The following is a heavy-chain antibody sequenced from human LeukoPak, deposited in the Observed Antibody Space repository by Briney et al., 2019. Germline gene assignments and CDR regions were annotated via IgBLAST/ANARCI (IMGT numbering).Heavy chain of an antibody. V-gene: IGHV3-23*01. Sequence: GGSLRLSCTAPGLTFSNYATTWVRQAPGKGLEWVSSITGSGRGTYYADSVKGRFSVSRDNSQNTVFLHMNSLRADDTALYYCSKDPNGDYVGAFDMWGPGTMVTVSS. CDR2: ITGSGRGT. J-gene: IGHJ3*02. CDR3: SKDPNGDYVGAFDM. CDR1: GLTFSNYA. D-gene: IGHD4-17*01.